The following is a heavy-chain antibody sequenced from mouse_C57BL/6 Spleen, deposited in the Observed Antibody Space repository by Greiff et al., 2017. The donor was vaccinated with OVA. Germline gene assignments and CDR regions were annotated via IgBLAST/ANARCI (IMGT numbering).Heavy chain of an antibody. D-gene: IGHD2-5*01. V-gene: IGHV1-53*01. CDR3: ARGGYYSNYVEYYAMDY. CDR1: GYTFTSYW. CDR2: INPSNGGT. Sequence: VQLQQPGTELVKPGASVKLSCKASGYTFTSYWMHWVKQRPGQGLAWIGNINPSNGGTNYNEKFKSKATLTVDKSSSTAYMQLSSLTSEDSAVYYCARGGYYSNYVEYYAMDYWGQGTSVTVSS. J-gene: IGHJ4*01.